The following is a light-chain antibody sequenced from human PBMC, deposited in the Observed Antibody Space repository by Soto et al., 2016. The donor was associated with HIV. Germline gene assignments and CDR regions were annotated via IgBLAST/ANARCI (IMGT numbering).Light chain of an antibody. CDR2: GAS. CDR3: QQYNSYPWT. V-gene: IGKV1-16*02. CDR1: QGMNTY. J-gene: IGKJ1*01. Sequence: DIQMTQSPSSLSASVGDTVTITCRASQGMNTYVAWFQQKFGKAPKSLIYGASSLQSGVPSKFSGSGSGTDFTLTISNLQPEDFATYYCQQYNSYPWTFGQGTKVEIK.